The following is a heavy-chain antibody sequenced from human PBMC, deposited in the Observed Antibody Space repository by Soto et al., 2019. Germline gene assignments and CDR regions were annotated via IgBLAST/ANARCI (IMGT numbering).Heavy chain of an antibody. CDR3: ARVSRRTSYSLNNWFDP. CDR1: GYTFTSYA. V-gene: IGHV1-3*01. Sequence: GASVKVSCKASGYTFTSYAMHWVRQAPGQGLEWMGWINAGNGNTKYSQKFQGRVTITRDTSASTAYMELSSLRSEDTAVYYCARVSRRTSYSLNNWFDPWGQGTLVTVSS. J-gene: IGHJ5*02. CDR2: INAGNGNT. D-gene: IGHD2-2*01.